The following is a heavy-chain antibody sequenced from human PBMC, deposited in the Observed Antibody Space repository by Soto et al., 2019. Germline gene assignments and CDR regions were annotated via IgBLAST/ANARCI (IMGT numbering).Heavy chain of an antibody. V-gene: IGHV6-1*01. CDR1: VDSVSSNSAA. CDR3: ARGSWDDVSGHYYMDV. D-gene: IGHD1-1*01. Sequence: PSQTLSLTCDISVDSVSSNSAAWNWIRQTPSRGLEWLGRTYYRSKWYSNYAISVKSRVTVNPDTFKNQFSLQLNSVTPEDTAVYYCARGSWDDVSGHYYMDVWGKGTTVTVSS. J-gene: IGHJ6*03. CDR2: TYYRSKWYS.